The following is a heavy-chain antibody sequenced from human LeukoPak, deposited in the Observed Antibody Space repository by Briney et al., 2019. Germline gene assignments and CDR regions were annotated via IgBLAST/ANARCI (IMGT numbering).Heavy chain of an antibody. Sequence: GGSLTLSCAAYGFTFSSYAMHWVRQAPGKGLEWVAVISYDGSNKYYADSVKGRFTISRDNSKNTLYLQMNSLRAEDTAVYYCASDYDYVWGRGTFDYWGQGTLVTVSS. V-gene: IGHV3-30-3*01. CDR1: GFTFSSYA. CDR3: ASDYDYVWGRGTFDY. J-gene: IGHJ4*02. CDR2: ISYDGSNK. D-gene: IGHD3-16*01.